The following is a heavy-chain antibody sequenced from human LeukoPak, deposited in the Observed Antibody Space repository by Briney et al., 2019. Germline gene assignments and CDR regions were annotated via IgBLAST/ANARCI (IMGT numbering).Heavy chain of an antibody. CDR3: ARAAVVPAADYYYYYMDV. V-gene: IGHV1-69*13. CDR1: GGTFSSYA. D-gene: IGHD2-2*01. CDR2: VIPIFGTA. J-gene: IGHJ6*03. Sequence: SVKVSCKASGGTFSSYAISWVRQAPGQGLEWMGGVIPIFGTAYYAQKFQGRVTISADESTSTAYMELSSLRSEDTAVYYCARAAVVPAADYYYYYMDVWGKGTTVTVSS.